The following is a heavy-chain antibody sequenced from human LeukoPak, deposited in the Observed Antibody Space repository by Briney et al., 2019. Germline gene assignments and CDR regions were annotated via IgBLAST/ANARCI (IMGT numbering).Heavy chain of an antibody. CDR3: AKSPSYYGSGSYSFDFYFDY. CDR1: GFTFDEYG. Sequence: GGSLRLSCAASGFTFDEYGMSWVRQAPGKGLEWVSGISLNGGSRGYADSVKGRFTISRDNAKNSLYLQMNSLRAEDTAVYYCAKSPSYYGSGSYSFDFYFDYWGQGTLVTVSS. J-gene: IGHJ4*02. V-gene: IGHV3-20*04. CDR2: ISLNGGSR. D-gene: IGHD3-10*01.